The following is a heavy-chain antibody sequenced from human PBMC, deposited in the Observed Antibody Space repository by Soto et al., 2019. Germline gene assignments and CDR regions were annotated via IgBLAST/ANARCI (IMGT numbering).Heavy chain of an antibody. CDR3: ARQKKSRITLFSSGYYYMDV. Sequence: SETLSLTCTVSGGSISSSSYYWGWIRQPPGKGLEWIGSIYYSGSTYYNPSLKSRVTISVDTSKNQFSLKLSSVTAADTAVYYCARQKKSRITLFSSGYYYMDVWGKGTTVTVSS. V-gene: IGHV4-39*01. CDR2: IYYSGST. D-gene: IGHD3-9*01. J-gene: IGHJ6*03. CDR1: GGSISSSSYY.